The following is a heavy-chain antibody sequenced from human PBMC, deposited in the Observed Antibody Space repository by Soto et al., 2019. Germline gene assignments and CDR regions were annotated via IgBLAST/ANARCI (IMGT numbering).Heavy chain of an antibody. J-gene: IGHJ4*02. D-gene: IGHD3-3*01. V-gene: IGHV2-5*02. Sequence: QTTLNESGPTLVKPRQTLTLTCTFSGFSLTTSGVGVGWIRQSPGKAPEWIALIYWVDDKRYSPTLKSRLTSTKDTSKNQLALTMADLDPADTATYYGPHRVLRTVFGLVTTTAIYFDFWGQGTQVAVSS. CDR2: IYWVDDK. CDR3: PHRVLRTVFGLVTTTAIYFDF. CDR1: GFSLTTSGVG.